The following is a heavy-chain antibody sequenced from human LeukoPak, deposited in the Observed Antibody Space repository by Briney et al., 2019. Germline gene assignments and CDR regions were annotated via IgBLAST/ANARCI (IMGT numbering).Heavy chain of an antibody. CDR3: ARKADYYFDY. Sequence: SETLSLTCTVSGGSISRYYWNWIRQPPGKGLEWIGYIYYSGSTDHNPSLKSRVTMSVDTSKSQFSLKLSSVTAADTAVYYCARKADYYFDYWGQGTLVTVSS. CDR1: GGSISRYY. V-gene: IGHV4-59*08. J-gene: IGHJ4*02. D-gene: IGHD3-3*01. CDR2: IYYSGST.